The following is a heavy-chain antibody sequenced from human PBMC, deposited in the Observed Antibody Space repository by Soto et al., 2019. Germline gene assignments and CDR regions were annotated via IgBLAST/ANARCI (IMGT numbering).Heavy chain of an antibody. Sequence: QLQLQESGPGLVKPSETLSLTCTVSGDSISSDNYYCGWIRQPPGKGLEWMGSIYYTGSTYYNPSLNGRGTMSLHPSKSQFSLKLSSVTAADTAVYYCARHPGYAVPTVYATHYFNYWGRGILVTVSP. J-gene: IGHJ4*02. D-gene: IGHD2-8*01. V-gene: IGHV4-39*01. CDR1: GDSISSDNYY. CDR3: ARHPGYAVPTVYATHYFNY. CDR2: IYYTGST.